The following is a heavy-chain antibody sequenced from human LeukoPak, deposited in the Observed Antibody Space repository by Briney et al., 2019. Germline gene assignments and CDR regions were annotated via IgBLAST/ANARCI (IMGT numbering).Heavy chain of an antibody. D-gene: IGHD3-22*01. J-gene: IGHJ3*02. CDR2: ISWNSGSI. V-gene: IGHV3-9*01. CDR3: AKDIVLGYDSSEESAFDI. CDR1: GFTFDDYA. Sequence: GGSLRLSCAASGFTFDDYAMHWVRQAPGKGLEWVSGISWNSGSIGYADSVKGRFTISRDNAKNSLYLQMNSLRAEDTALYYCAKDIVLGYDSSEESAFDIWGQGTMVTVSS.